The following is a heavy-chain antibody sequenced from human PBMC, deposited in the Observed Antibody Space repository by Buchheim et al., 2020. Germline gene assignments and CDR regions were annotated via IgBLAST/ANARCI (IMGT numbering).Heavy chain of an antibody. CDR3: ARDQVPLNYDFWSGYFDY. J-gene: IGHJ4*02. CDR2: MNPNSGNT. CDR1: EYTFTSYD. D-gene: IGHD3-3*01. V-gene: IGHV1-8*01. Sequence: QVQLVQSGAEVKKPGASIKVSCKASEYTFTSYDIHWVRQATGQGPEWMGWMNPNSGNTGYAQKFQGRVTMTRNNSISTAYMELSSLRSEDTAVYYCARDQVPLNYDFWSGYFDYWGQGTL.